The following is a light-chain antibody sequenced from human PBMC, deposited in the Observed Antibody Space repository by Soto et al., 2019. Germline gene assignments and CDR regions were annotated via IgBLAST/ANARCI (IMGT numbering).Light chain of an antibody. J-gene: IGLJ1*01. V-gene: IGLV1-44*01. CDR3: AAWDDSLNGYV. CDR1: SSNIGSNT. CDR2: SND. Sequence: QSVLTQPHSASGTPGQRVTISCSGSSSNIGSNTVNWYQQLPGTAPKLLIYSNDQRPSGVPDRFSGSKSGTSASLAISGLQSENEDDYYCAAWDDSLNGYVIGTGTKLTVL.